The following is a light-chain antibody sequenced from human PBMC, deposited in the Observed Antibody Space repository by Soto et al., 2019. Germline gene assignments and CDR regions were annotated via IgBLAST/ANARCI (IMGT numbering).Light chain of an antibody. J-gene: IGKJ2*01. CDR2: GAS. V-gene: IGKV3-20*01. Sequence: EIVLTQSPGTLSLSPGESATLSCRASQSVSSSQVAWYQQKPGQAPRLLIDGASSRATGIPDRFSGVGSETDFTLTISRLEPEDFAVYYCQQYDTSPHTFGQGTKREIK. CDR1: QSVSSSQ. CDR3: QQYDTSPHT.